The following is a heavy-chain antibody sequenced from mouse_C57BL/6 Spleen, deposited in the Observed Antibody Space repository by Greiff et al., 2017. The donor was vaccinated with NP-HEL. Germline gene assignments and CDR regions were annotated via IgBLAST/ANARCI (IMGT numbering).Heavy chain of an antibody. D-gene: IGHD2-3*01. V-gene: IGHV1-76*01. Sequence: QVQLQQSGAELVRPGASVKLSCKASGYTFTDYYINWVKQRPGQGLEWIARIYPGSGNTYYNEKFKGKATLTAEKSSSTAYMQLSSLTSEDSAVYFCARSYDGYSVYAMDYWGQGTSVTVSS. J-gene: IGHJ4*01. CDR1: GYTFTDYY. CDR2: IYPGSGNT. CDR3: ARSYDGYSVYAMDY.